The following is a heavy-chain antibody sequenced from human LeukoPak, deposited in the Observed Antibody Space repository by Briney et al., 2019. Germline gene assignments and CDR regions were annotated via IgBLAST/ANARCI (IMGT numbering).Heavy chain of an antibody. CDR3: TRGGGDS. V-gene: IGHV3-7*01. J-gene: IGHJ4*02. CDR2: IELDEAQK. Sequence: PGGSLRLSCAASGFSFSSSWMSWVRQVPGKGLEWVANIELDEAQKSYVDSVKGRFTTSRDNAKNSLYLQMNSLRAEDTAMYYCTRGGGDSWGQGTLVTVSS. CDR1: GFSFSSSW. D-gene: IGHD3-10*01.